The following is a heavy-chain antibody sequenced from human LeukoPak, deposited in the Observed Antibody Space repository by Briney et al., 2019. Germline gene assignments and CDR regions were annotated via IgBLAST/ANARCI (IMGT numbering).Heavy chain of an antibody. V-gene: IGHV4-61*05. J-gene: IGHJ4*02. D-gene: IGHD5-24*01. CDR2: IYYSGST. CDR1: GGSISSSSYY. CDR3: ASQREANHFDY. Sequence: PSETLSLTCTVSGGSISSSSYYWGWIRQPPGKGLEWIGYIYYSGSTNYNPSLKSRVTISVDTSKNQFSLKLNSVTAADTAVYYCASQREANHFDYWGQGTLVTVSS.